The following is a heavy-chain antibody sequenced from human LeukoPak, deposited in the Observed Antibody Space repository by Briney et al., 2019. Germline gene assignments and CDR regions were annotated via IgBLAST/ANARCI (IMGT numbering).Heavy chain of an antibody. CDR1: GFTFSSCA. CDR2: ISGSGGST. Sequence: GGSLRLSCAASGFTFSSCAMSWVRQAPVKELEWVSAISGSGGSTYYADSVKGRFTISRDNSKNTLYLQMNSLRAEDTAVYYCAKSGVLRFLEWLFPFDYWGQGTLVTVSS. D-gene: IGHD3-3*01. CDR3: AKSGVLRFLEWLFPFDY. J-gene: IGHJ4*02. V-gene: IGHV3-23*01.